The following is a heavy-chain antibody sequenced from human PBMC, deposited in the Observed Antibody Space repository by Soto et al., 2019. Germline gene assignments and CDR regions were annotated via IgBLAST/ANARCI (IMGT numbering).Heavy chain of an antibody. Sequence: QVQLQESGPGLVNPSGTLSLTCAVSGASISSSNWWIWVRQPPVKGLEWIGEVYHSGSTNYNPSLKSRLTISVDKSKNQFSLKLNSVTAADTAVYYCARGANGYYRIDSWGRGTLVTVSS. CDR2: VYHSGST. V-gene: IGHV4-4*02. J-gene: IGHJ4*02. D-gene: IGHD5-18*01. CDR3: ARGANGYYRIDS. CDR1: GASISSSNW.